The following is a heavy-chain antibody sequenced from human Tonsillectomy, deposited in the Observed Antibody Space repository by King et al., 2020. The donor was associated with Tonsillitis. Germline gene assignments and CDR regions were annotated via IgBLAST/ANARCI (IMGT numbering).Heavy chain of an antibody. CDR1: GFTFSSYA. CDR3: AKGDDSSSSYIGYAFDI. J-gene: IGHJ3*02. Sequence: VQLVESGGGLVQPGGSLRLSCAASGFTFSSYAMTWVRQAPGKGLEWVSVISGRGGSTYYADSVKGRFTISRDNSKNTLSLQMNSLRAEDTAVYYCAKGDDSSSSYIGYAFDIWGQGTMVTVSS. CDR2: ISGRGGST. V-gene: IGHV3-23*04. D-gene: IGHD3-22*01.